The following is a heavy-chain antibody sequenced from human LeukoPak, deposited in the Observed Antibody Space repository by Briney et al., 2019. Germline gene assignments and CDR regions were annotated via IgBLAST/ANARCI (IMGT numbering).Heavy chain of an antibody. D-gene: IGHD3-10*01. J-gene: IGHJ4*02. CDR1: GFTFNIYA. Sequence: GGSRRLSCVTSGFTFNIYAMSWVRQAPGKGLEWVSTISRSGGTTYFADSVKGRLTISRDNSNNTVHLQMNSLRAEDTAVYYCAKDDGSGTYLWYFDFWGQGTLVTVSS. CDR2: ISRSGGTT. CDR3: AKDDGSGTYLWYFDF. V-gene: IGHV3-23*01.